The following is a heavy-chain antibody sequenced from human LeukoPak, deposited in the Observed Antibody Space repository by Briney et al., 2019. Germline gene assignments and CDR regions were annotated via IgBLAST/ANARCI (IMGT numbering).Heavy chain of an antibody. CDR2: INSDGSSI. CDR3: ARVGALRYFDWLSNYYYYYMDV. V-gene: IGHV3-74*01. Sequence: GGSLRLSCAASGFTFSSYWMHWVRQAPGKGLVWVSRINSDGSSINYADSVKGRFTISRDNAKNTLYLQMNSLRAEDTAVYYCARVGALRYFDWLSNYYYYYMDVWGKGTTVTISS. J-gene: IGHJ6*03. D-gene: IGHD3-9*01. CDR1: GFTFSSYW.